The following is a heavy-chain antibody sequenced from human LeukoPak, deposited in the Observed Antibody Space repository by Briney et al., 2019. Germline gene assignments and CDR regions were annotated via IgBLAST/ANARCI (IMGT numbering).Heavy chain of an antibody. CDR3: AGIKGLVY. D-gene: IGHD6-19*01. V-gene: IGHV4-61*02. CDR1: GGSISSGTNY. CDR2: MYTSGTT. J-gene: IGHJ4*01. Sequence: PSQTLSLTCTVSGGSISSGTNYWSWIRQPAGKGLEWIGRMYTSGTTNYNPSLKSRVTISRDTSKNQFSLKLSSVTVADTAVYYCAGIKGLVYWGHGTPVTVPS.